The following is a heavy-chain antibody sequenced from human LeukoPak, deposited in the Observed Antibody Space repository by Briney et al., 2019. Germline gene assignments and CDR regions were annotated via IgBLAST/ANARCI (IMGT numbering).Heavy chain of an antibody. J-gene: IGHJ4*02. D-gene: IGHD6-19*01. CDR3: ARAVSGWPPRDF. Sequence: GGAVTLSCPACGFTFRNYSMNWVRQAPGKGLEWVSFISSSSSYIYYADSVKGRFTIYRDNAKNSLYLQMNSLRAEDTAVYYCARAVSGWPPRDFWGQGTLVTVSS. V-gene: IGHV3-21*01. CDR1: GFTFRNYS. CDR2: ISSSSSYI.